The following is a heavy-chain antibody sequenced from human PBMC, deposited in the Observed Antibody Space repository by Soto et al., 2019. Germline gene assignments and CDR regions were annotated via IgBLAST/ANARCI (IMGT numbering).Heavy chain of an antibody. CDR1: GFTFSSFW. V-gene: IGHV3-74*01. CDR2: INTDGSST. J-gene: IGHJ4*02. Sequence: EVQLVESGGGLVQPGGSLRLSCAVSGFTFSSFWMHWVRQAPGEGLVWVSRINTDGSSTSYADSVKGRFTISRDNAKNTLYLQMNRLRVEDTAMYCCAKRGVDTFGLSYWGQGTLVTVSS. D-gene: IGHD3-10*01. CDR3: AKRGVDTFGLSY.